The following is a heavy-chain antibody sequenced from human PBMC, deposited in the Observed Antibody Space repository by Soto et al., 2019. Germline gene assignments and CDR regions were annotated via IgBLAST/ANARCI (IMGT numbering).Heavy chain of an antibody. V-gene: IGHV3-30*18. J-gene: IGHJ6*02. Sequence: QVQLVESGGGVVQPGRSLRLSCAASGFTFSSYGMHWVRQAPGKGLEWVAVISYDGSNKYYADSVKGRFTISRDNSKNPLYLQMNSLRAEDTAVYYCAKDGPPVSKGRGHYYYGMDVWGQGTTVTVSS. CDR2: ISYDGSNK. CDR3: AKDGPPVSKGRGHYYYGMDV. CDR1: GFTFSSYG. D-gene: IGHD3-10*01.